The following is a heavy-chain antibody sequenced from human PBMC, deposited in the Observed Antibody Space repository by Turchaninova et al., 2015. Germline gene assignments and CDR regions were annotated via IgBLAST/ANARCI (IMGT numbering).Heavy chain of an antibody. CDR1: GGSISSYS. V-gene: IGHV4-59*03. Sequence: QVQLQESGPGLVKPSETLSLTCTVSGGSISSYSWSWIRQPPGKGLGWIGYFYYSGITNYNPSLESRVTISVDTSKNQFSLKLTSVTAADTAVYYCAAGYSWYYFDYWGQGTLVTVSS. J-gene: IGHJ4*02. CDR3: AAGYSWYYFDY. D-gene: IGHD5-18*01. CDR2: FYYSGIT.